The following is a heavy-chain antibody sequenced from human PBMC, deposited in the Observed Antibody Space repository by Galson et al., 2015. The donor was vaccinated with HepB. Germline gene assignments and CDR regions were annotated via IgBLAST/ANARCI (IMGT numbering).Heavy chain of an antibody. CDR3: TSSQGVVVPAARGFGVVTPFDY. J-gene: IGHJ4*02. V-gene: IGHV3-15*01. D-gene: IGHD2-2*01. CDR2: IKSKTDGGTT. CDR1: GFTFSNAW. Sequence: SLRLSCAASGFTFSNAWMSWVRQAPGKGLEWVGRIKSKTDGGTTDYAAPVKGRFTISRDDSKNTLYLQMNSLKTEDTAVYYCTSSQGVVVPAARGFGVVTPFDYWGQGTLVTVSS.